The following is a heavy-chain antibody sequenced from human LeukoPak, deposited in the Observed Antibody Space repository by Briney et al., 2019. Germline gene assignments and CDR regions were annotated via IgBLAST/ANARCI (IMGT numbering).Heavy chain of an antibody. Sequence: GASVKVSCKASRYTFTGYYMHWVRQAPGQGLEWMGWINPNSGGTDYAQKFQGRVTMTRDTSISTAYMELSRLRSDDTAVYYCARVRTVTHFDYWGQGTLVTVSS. J-gene: IGHJ4*02. CDR2: INPNSGGT. CDR1: RYTFTGYY. D-gene: IGHD1-14*01. V-gene: IGHV1-2*02. CDR3: ARVRTVTHFDY.